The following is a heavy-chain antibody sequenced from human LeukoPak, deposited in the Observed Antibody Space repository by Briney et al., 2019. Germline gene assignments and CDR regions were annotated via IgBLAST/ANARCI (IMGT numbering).Heavy chain of an antibody. CDR1: GFTFSSYE. Sequence: PGGSLRLSCAASGFTFSSYEMNWVRQAPGKGLEWVSYISSSGSTIYYADSVKGRFTISRDNAKNSLYLQMNSLRAEDTAVYYCAKDYDYVWGSYRYRYFDYWGQGTLVTVSS. D-gene: IGHD3-16*02. CDR2: ISSSGSTI. J-gene: IGHJ4*02. V-gene: IGHV3-48*03. CDR3: AKDYDYVWGSYRYRYFDY.